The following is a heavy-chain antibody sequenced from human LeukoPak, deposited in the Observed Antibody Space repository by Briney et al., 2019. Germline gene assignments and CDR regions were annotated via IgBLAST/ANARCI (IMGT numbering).Heavy chain of an antibody. J-gene: IGHJ4*02. CDR2: INIIFGTA. Sequence: SVKVSCKASGGTCSSHTITWVRQAPGQGLEWMGGINIIFGTANYAQKFQGRVTIIADESTSTAYMELSSLRSEDTAVYYCAGEGGQWLVRYWGQGTPVTVSS. D-gene: IGHD6-19*01. V-gene: IGHV1-69*13. CDR3: AGEGGQWLVRY. CDR1: GGTCSSHT.